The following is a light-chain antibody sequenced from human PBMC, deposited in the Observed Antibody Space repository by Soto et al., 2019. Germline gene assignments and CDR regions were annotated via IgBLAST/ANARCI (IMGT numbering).Light chain of an antibody. V-gene: IGLV2-8*01. CDR1: SSDVGGYNY. CDR3: SSYAGSNNVM. CDR2: EVT. J-gene: IGLJ3*02. Sequence: QSALTQPPSASGSPGQSVTISCTGTSSDVGGYNYVSWYQQHPGKAPKLIIYEVTKRPSGVPDRFSGSKSCDTASLTVSGLRPEDEADYYCSSYAGSNNVMFGGGTQLTVL.